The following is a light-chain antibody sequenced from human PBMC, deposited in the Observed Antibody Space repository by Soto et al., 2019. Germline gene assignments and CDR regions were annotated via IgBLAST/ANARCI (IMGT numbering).Light chain of an antibody. Sequence: EIVLTQSPGTLSLSPGERATLSCRASQTVNSDYLAWYQQRPGQAPRLLIYGAYIRAAGIPDRFSGSGSGTDFTLSISRLEPEDFAVYHCHHFGRSAIFTFGPGTTVDMK. CDR2: GAY. CDR3: HHFGRSAIFT. J-gene: IGKJ3*01. V-gene: IGKV3-20*01. CDR1: QTVNSDY.